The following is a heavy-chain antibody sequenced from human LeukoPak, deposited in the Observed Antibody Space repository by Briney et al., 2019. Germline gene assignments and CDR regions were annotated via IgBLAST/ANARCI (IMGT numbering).Heavy chain of an antibody. D-gene: IGHD3-22*01. V-gene: IGHV3-30-3*01. CDR1: GFTFSSYA. CDR2: ISYDGSNK. CDR3: ARGTTMIVVVVYY. J-gene: IGHJ4*02. Sequence: PGGSLRLSCAASGFTFSSYAMHWVRQAPGKGLEWVAVISYDGSNKYYADSVEGRFTISRDNSKNTLYLQMNSLSAEDTAVYYCARGTTMIVVVVYYWGQGTLVTVSS.